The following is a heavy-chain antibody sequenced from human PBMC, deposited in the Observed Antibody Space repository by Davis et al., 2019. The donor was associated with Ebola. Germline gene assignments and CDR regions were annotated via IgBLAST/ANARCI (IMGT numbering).Heavy chain of an antibody. V-gene: IGHV3-23*01. Sequence: GESLKISCAASGFTFTNYAMTWVRQAPGEGPEWVAAISGNGAHTYYADSAKGRFTISRDNSKNTLYLQMNSLRAEDTAVYYCARASGQGSGWYARFDYWGQGTLVTVSS. CDR1: GFTFTNYA. CDR3: ARASGQGSGWYARFDY. J-gene: IGHJ4*02. D-gene: IGHD6-19*01. CDR2: ISGNGAHT.